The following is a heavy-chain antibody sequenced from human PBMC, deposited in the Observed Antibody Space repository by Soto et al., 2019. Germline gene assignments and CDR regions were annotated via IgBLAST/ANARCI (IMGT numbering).Heavy chain of an antibody. V-gene: IGHV1-18*01. CDR1: GYTFTRSG. Sequence: ASVKVSCKASGYTFTRSGISWVRQAPGQGPEWMGWISSYNGDTNYAQTFQGRVTMTTDTSTSTAYMELRSLRSDDTAVYYCARANGGATFGHYYYGMDVWGQGTTVTVSS. CDR2: ISSYNGDT. J-gene: IGHJ6*02. D-gene: IGHD3-10*01. CDR3: ARANGGATFGHYYYGMDV.